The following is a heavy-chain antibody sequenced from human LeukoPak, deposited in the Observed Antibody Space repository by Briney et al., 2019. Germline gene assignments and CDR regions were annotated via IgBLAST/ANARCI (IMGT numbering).Heavy chain of an antibody. J-gene: IGHJ4*02. CDR3: AREGPRGNSQFDY. CDR1: GFTFSSYG. V-gene: IGHV3-33*08. Sequence: QDGGSLRLSCAASGFTFSSYGMHWVRQAPGKGLEWVALIWYDGSNKYYTDSVKGRLTISRDNSKNTLYLQMNSLRAEDTAIYYCAREGPRGNSQFDYWGQGTLVTVSS. CDR2: IWYDGSNK. D-gene: IGHD2/OR15-2a*01.